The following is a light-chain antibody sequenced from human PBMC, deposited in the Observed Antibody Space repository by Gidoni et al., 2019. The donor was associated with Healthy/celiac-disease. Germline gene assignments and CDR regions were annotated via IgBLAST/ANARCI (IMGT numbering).Light chain of an antibody. Sequence: AIRRTQSPSSLAASTGDRVTNTCRASQGISSYLAWYQQKPGKAPKLLIYAASTLQSGVPSMFSGSGFGTDFTLTISCLHSEDFATYYFQPYYSYPPTFGGGTKVEIK. V-gene: IGKV1-8*01. CDR1: QGISSY. CDR3: QPYYSYPPT. J-gene: IGKJ4*01. CDR2: AAS.